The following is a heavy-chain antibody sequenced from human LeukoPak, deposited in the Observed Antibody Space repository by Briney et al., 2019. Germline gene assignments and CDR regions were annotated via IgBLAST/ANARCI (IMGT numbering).Heavy chain of an antibody. Sequence: PGGTLRLSCAASGFTLSSYEMNWVRQGPRAGLEWGSYISSSGSTIYYANSVKGRFAISSDNAKNSLYLQMNSLRAEDTAVYYCARLVVVAATQSWGQGTLVTVSS. J-gene: IGHJ5*02. CDR2: ISSSGSTI. D-gene: IGHD2-15*01. CDR3: ARLVVVAATQS. V-gene: IGHV3-48*03. CDR1: GFTLSSYE.